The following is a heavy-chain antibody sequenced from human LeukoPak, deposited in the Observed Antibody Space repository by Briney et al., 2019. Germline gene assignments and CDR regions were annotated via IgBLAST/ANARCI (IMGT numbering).Heavy chain of an antibody. CDR3: ARDGSSGYYPFDY. CDR2: ISSSCSYI. CDR1: GFTFSSYS. V-gene: IGHV3-21*01. Sequence: GGSLRLSCAASGFTFSSYSMNWVRQAPGKGLEWVSSISSSCSYIYYADSVKGRFTISRDNAKNSLYLQMNSLRAEDTAVYYCARDGSSGYYPFDYWGQGTLVTVSS. J-gene: IGHJ4*02. D-gene: IGHD3-22*01.